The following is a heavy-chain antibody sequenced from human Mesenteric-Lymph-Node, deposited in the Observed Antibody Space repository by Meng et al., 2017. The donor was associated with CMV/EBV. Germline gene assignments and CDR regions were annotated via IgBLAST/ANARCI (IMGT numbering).Heavy chain of an antibody. V-gene: IGHV4-34*01. D-gene: IGHD3-9*01. Sequence: QVQLHQWVAGLFKPSETLSVTCAVYGGSFSGYYWNWIRQSPEKGLEWIGEINHSGSTTYNPSFTSRIIISVDTSTNQISLNMSSVTAADTAVYYCARGSSYDILTGYFDYWGQGALVTVSS. CDR2: INHSGST. CDR1: GGSFSGYY. J-gene: IGHJ4*02. CDR3: ARGSSYDILTGYFDY.